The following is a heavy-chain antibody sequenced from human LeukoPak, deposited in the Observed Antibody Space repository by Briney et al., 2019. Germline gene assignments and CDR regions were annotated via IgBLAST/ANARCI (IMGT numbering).Heavy chain of an antibody. CDR2: IIPIFGTA. CDR3: ARDSTGGQLQASYFDY. J-gene: IGHJ4*02. Sequence: SVKVSCKASGYTFTSYGISWVRQAPGQGPEWMGGIIPIFGTANYAQKFQGRVTITADESTSTAYMELSSLRSEDTAVYYCARDSTGGQLQASYFDYWGQGTLVTVSS. D-gene: IGHD2-2*01. V-gene: IGHV1-69*13. CDR1: GYTFTSYG.